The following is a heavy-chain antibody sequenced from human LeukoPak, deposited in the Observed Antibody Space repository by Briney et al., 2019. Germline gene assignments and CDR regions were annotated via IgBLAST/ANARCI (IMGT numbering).Heavy chain of an antibody. D-gene: IGHD3-22*01. V-gene: IGHV3-48*02. J-gene: IGHJ4*02. Sequence: PGGSLRLSCAGSGFTFSSYYMIWVRQAPGKGLEWVSYISRSSSTIYYADSVKGRFTISRDNAKNSLYLQMNSLRDEDTAVYYCARVLNYYDSSGYYFSYWGQGTLVTVSS. CDR2: ISRSSSTI. CDR3: ARVLNYYDSSGYYFSY. CDR1: GFTFSSYY.